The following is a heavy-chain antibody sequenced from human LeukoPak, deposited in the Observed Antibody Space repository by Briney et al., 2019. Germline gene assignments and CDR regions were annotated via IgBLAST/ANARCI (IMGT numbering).Heavy chain of an antibody. CDR2: IIPIFGTA. V-gene: IGHV1-69*13. D-gene: IGHD5-24*01. CDR1: GGTFSSYA. Sequence: GASVKVSCKASGGTFSSYAISWVRQAPGQGLEWMGGIIPIFGTANYAQKFQGRVTITADESTSTAYMELSRLRSDDTAVYYCARGEMATIWGIDYWGQGTLVTVSS. J-gene: IGHJ4*02. CDR3: ARGEMATIWGIDY.